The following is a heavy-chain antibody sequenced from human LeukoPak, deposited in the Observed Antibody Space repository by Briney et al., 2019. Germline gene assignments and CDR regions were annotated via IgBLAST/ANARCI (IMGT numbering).Heavy chain of an antibody. CDR3: ARWVGYCSSTSCYDAFDI. CDR1: GGSISSYY. CDR2: IYTSGST. D-gene: IGHD2-2*01. Sequence: SETLSLTCTVSGGSISSYYWSWIRQPAGKGLEWIGRIYTSGSTNYNPSLKSRVTISVDTSRNQFSLKLSSVTAADTAVYYCARWVGYCSSTSCYDAFDIWGQGAMVTVSS. V-gene: IGHV4-4*07. J-gene: IGHJ3*02.